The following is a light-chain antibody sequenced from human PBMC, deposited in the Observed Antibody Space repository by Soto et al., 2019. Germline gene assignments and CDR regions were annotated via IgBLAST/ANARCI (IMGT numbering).Light chain of an antibody. V-gene: IGKV3-15*01. CDR1: QSVSSN. J-gene: IGKJ5*01. Sequence: EIVMTQSPATLSVSPGERATLSCRASQSVSSNLAWYQQTPGQAPRLLIYGASTRATGIPARFSGSGSGTEFTLTISSLQSEDFAVYYCQQYNTWPITFGQGTRLEIK. CDR2: GAS. CDR3: QQYNTWPIT.